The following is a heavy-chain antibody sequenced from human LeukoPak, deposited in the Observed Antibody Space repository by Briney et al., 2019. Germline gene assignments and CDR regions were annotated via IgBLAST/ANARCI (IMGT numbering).Heavy chain of an antibody. J-gene: IGHJ4*02. D-gene: IGHD6-19*01. CDR3: AREGSGWYGHYFDY. CDR2: ISAYNGNT. CDR1: GYTFTSYG. Sequence: ASVKVSCKASGYTFTSYGIRWVGQAAGQGLEWMGWISAYNGNTNYAQKLQGRVTMTTDTSTSTAYMELRSLRSDDTAVYYCAREGSGWYGHYFDYWGQGTLVTVSS. V-gene: IGHV1-18*01.